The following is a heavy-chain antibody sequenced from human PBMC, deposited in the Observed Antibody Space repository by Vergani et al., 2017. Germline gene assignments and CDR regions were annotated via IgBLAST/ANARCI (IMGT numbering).Heavy chain of an antibody. D-gene: IGHD6-19*01. V-gene: IGHV1-18*04. J-gene: IGHJ6*02. CDR1: GYTFTSYG. CDR3: ARVDPIAVKRVSYYYGMDV. CDR2: ISAYNGNT. Sequence: QVQLVQSGAEVKKPGASVKVSCKASGYTFTSYGISWVRQAPGQGLEWMGWISAYNGNTNYAQKLQGRVTMTTDTSTSTAYMELRSVRSDDKAVYYCARVDPIAVKRVSYYYGMDVWGQGITVTVS.